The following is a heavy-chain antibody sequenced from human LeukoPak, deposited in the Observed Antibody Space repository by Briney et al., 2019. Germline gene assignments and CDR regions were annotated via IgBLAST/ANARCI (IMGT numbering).Heavy chain of an antibody. CDR3: AAVTPYYFDY. Sequence: SETLSLTCAVYGGSFSGYYWSWIRQPPGKGLEWIGEINHSGSTNYNPSLKSRVTISVDTSKNQFSLKLSSVTAADTAVYYCAAVTPYYFDYWGQGTLVTVSS. CDR1: GGSFSGYY. D-gene: IGHD4-17*01. J-gene: IGHJ4*02. V-gene: IGHV4-34*01. CDR2: INHSGST.